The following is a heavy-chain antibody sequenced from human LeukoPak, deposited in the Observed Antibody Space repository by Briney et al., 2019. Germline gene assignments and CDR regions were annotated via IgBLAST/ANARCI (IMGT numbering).Heavy chain of an antibody. J-gene: IGHJ4*02. D-gene: IGHD5-24*01. CDR2: IWYDGTNK. Sequence: GGSLRLSCAASGFTFSSCGMHWVRQAPGKGLEWVAVIWYDGTNKYYADSVKGRFTISRDNSKYTLYLQMNSLRAEDTAVYYCARGRDGYNWIDYWGQGTLVTVSS. CDR1: GFTFSSCG. CDR3: ARGRDGYNWIDY. V-gene: IGHV3-33*01.